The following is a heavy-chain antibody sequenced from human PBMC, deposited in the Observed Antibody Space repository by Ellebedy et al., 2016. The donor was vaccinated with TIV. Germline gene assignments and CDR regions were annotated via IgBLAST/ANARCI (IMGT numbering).Heavy chain of an antibody. CDR3: ARCGYSYGYLNWFDP. CDR1: GGTFSSYG. J-gene: IGHJ5*02. D-gene: IGHD5-18*01. V-gene: IGHV1-69*06. CDR2: IIPIFGTA. Sequence: ASVKVSCKASGGTFSSYGISWVRQAPGQGLEWMGGIIPIFGTANYAQKFQGRVTITADKSTSTAYMELSSLRSEDTAVYYCARCGYSYGYLNWFDPWGQGTLVTVSS.